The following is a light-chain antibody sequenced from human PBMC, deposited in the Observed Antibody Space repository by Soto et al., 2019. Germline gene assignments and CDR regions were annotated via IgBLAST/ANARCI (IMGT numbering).Light chain of an antibody. CDR3: QQYGSSSMYT. CDR2: GAS. Sequence: EIVLTQSPGTLSLSPGERATLSCRASQSVSSNYLAWYQQKPGQAPRLLIYGASYRATGIPDRFSGSGSGTGFTLTISRLELEDFGVYSCQQYGSSSMYTFGQGTKLEIK. CDR1: QSVSSNY. J-gene: IGKJ2*01. V-gene: IGKV3-20*01.